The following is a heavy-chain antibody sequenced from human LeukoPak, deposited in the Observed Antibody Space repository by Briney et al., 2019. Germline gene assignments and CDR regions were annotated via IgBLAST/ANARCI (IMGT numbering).Heavy chain of an antibody. CDR1: GFTFTIFG. D-gene: IGHD3-3*01. CDR2: IDARSGIT. CDR3: ARTYDFGRGPPGDAFDN. J-gene: IGHJ3*02. Sequence: GGSQRLSCAASGFTFTIFGLNWVRQAPGKGPEWVSYIDARSGITYYADSVQGRFTLSRDNARESVFLQMDSLRVDDTAVYYCARTYDFGRGPPGDAFDNWGPGTWVIVSA. V-gene: IGHV3-48*01.